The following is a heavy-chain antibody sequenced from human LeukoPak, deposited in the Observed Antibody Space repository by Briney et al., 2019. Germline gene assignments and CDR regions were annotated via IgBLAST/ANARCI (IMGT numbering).Heavy chain of an antibody. V-gene: IGHV3-13*01. CDR2: IGTAGDT. Sequence: GGSLRLSCAASGFTLSSYAMHWVRQPAGKGLEWVSAIGTAGDTFYPGSVKGRFTISRENAKKSLFLQMNSLRVEDTAVYYCARQSTSHGNFDYWGQGTLVTVSS. J-gene: IGHJ4*02. CDR1: GFTLSSYA. D-gene: IGHD1-26*01. CDR3: ARQSTSHGNFDY.